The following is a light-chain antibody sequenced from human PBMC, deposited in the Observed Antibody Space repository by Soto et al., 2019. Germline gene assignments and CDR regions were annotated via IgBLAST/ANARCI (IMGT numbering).Light chain of an antibody. CDR3: QQFSSYPLT. CDR2: GAS. V-gene: IGKV3-20*01. J-gene: IGKJ4*01. CDR1: QSVSSNF. Sequence: EIVLTQSPGTLSLSPGERATLSCRASQSVSSNFLAWYQQKPGQAPRLLIYGASNRATGIPDKFNGSGSGTDFTLTISRLEPEDFAVYYCQQFSSYPLTFGGGTKVEIK.